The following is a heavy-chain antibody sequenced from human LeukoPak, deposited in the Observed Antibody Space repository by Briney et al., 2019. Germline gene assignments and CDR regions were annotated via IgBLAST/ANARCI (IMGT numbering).Heavy chain of an antibody. CDR3: AKVGSSGSYFDY. D-gene: IGHD6-19*01. V-gene: IGHV3-23*01. CDR2: ISGSGGST. CDR1: GFTFSSYA. Sequence: GGSLRLSCAASGFTFSSYAMSWVRQAPGKGLERVSAISGSGGSTYYADSVKGRFTISRDNSKNTLYLQMNSLRAEDTAVYYCAKVGSSGSYFDYWGQGTLVTVSS. J-gene: IGHJ4*02.